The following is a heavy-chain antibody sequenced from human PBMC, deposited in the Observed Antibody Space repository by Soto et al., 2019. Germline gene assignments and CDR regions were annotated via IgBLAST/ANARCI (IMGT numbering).Heavy chain of an antibody. CDR1: GGSISSGDYY. J-gene: IGHJ5*02. CDR2: IYYSGNT. CDR3: ARGGGYCSSTSCPPPDGYNWFDP. Sequence: PSETLSLTCTVSGGSISSGDYYWSWIRQPPGKGLESIGHIYYSGNTYYNPSLKSRVTISVDTSKNQFSLKLSSVTAADTAVYYCARGGGYCSSTSCPPPDGYNWFDPWGQGTLVTVS. V-gene: IGHV4-30-4*01. D-gene: IGHD2-2*01.